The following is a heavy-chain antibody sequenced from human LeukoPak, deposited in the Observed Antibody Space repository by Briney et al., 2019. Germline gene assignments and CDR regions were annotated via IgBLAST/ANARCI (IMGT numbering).Heavy chain of an antibody. Sequence: ASVKVSCKASVYTFTGYYMHWVRQAPGQGLEWMGWINPNNGGTNYAHKFQGRVTMDRDTSISTGYMELSRLRSDDTAVYYCARGALECSSTSCYRLESRSEDYWGQGTLVTVSS. CDR3: ARGALECSSTSCYRLESRSEDY. D-gene: IGHD2-2*01. CDR2: INPNNGGT. CDR1: VYTFTGYY. V-gene: IGHV1-2*02. J-gene: IGHJ4*02.